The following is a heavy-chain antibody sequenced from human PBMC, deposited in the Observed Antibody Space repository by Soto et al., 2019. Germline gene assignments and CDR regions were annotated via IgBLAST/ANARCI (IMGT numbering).Heavy chain of an antibody. CDR1: GYTFTSYD. CDR2: MNPNSGNT. Sequence: QVQLVXSGAEVKKPXAXVKVSCKAXGYTFTSYDINWVRQATGQGLEWMGWMNPNSGNTGYAQKFQGRVTMTRNTSISTAYMELSSLRSEDTAVYYCARGDPYYGPGTGDYWGQGTLVTVSS. CDR3: ARGDPYYGPGTGDY. D-gene: IGHD3-10*01. J-gene: IGHJ4*02. V-gene: IGHV1-8*01.